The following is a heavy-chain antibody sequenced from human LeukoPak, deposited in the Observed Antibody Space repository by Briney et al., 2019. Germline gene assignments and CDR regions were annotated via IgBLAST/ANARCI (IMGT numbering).Heavy chain of an antibody. V-gene: IGHV4-39*01. J-gene: IGHJ4*02. Sequence: SETLSLTCTVSGDSMSSYYWGWIRQPPGKGLEWIGSIYYSGSTYYNPSLKSRVTISVDTSKNQFSLKLSSVTAADTAVYYCARYALRYGGLNWGQGTLVTVSS. CDR1: GDSMSSYY. CDR2: IYYSGST. CDR3: ARYALRYGGLN. D-gene: IGHD4-23*01.